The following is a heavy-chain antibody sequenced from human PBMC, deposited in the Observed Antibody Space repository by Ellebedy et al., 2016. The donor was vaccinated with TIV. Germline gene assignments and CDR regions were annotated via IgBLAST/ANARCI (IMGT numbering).Heavy chain of an antibody. CDR3: ARGGSFANF. CDR2: INHSGST. J-gene: IGHJ4*02. D-gene: IGHD1-26*01. CDR1: GGSLSSDY. V-gene: IGHV4-34*01. Sequence: MPSETLSLTCAVHGGSLSSDYWSWIRQSPEKGLEWIGEINHSGSTSYNPSLKSRVSISVDTPKKQFSLKLSSVTAADTARYYCARGGSFANFWGQGILVTVSS.